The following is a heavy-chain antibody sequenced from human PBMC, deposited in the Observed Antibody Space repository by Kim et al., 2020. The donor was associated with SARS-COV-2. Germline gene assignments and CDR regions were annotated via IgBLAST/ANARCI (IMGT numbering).Heavy chain of an antibody. CDR1: GGSISSYY. V-gene: IGHV4-59*01. D-gene: IGHD3-22*01. CDR3: ARGDYDSSGYYGGVFDD. Sequence: SETLSLTCTVSGGSISSYYWSWIRQPPGKGLEWIGYIYYSGSTNYNPSLKSRVTISVDTSKNQFSLKLSSVTAADTAVYYCARGDYDSSGYYGGVFDDWG. J-gene: IGHJ3*01. CDR2: IYYSGST.